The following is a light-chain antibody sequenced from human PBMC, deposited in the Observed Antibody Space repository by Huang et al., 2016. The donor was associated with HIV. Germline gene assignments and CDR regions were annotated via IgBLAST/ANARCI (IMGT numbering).Light chain of an antibody. CDR2: SAS. J-gene: IGKJ4*01. V-gene: IGKV1-NL1*01. CDR1: QVITNC. CDR3: QQYFTTPLT. Sequence: DIQMTQSPSSLSASVGDRVTITCRASQVITNCLACYQQKPGKAPKLLLYSASRLESGVPARFSGSGSGTDYTLTINSLQPEDFATFFCQQYFTTPLTFGGGTRVGIK.